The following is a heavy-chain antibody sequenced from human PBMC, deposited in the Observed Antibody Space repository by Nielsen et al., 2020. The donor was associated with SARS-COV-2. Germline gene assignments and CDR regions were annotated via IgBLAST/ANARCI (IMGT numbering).Heavy chain of an antibody. CDR2: INQDGSTT. CDR1: GFSFSTYW. CDR3: ASRQDGYNYDTH. V-gene: IGHV3-74*01. Sequence: GGSLRLSCAASGFSFSTYWMHWVRQAPGKGLVWVSRINQDGSTTNYGDSVQGRFTISRDNARNTLYLQLNGLRAEDTGVYYCASRQDGYNYDTHWGQGTRVTVSS. D-gene: IGHD5-24*01. J-gene: IGHJ4*02.